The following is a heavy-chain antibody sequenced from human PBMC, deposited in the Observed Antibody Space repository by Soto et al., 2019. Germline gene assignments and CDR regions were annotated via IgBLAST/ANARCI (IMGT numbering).Heavy chain of an antibody. CDR2: IIPILGIA. V-gene: IGHV1-69*02. Sequence: SVKVSCKASGGTFSSYTISWVRQAPGQGLEWMGRIIPILGIANYAQKFQGRVTITADKSTSTAYMELSSLRSEDTAVYYCASLMSSGYYYGMDVWGQGTTVTVS. CDR1: GGTFSSYT. CDR3: ASLMSSGYYYGMDV. J-gene: IGHJ6*02. D-gene: IGHD3-10*01.